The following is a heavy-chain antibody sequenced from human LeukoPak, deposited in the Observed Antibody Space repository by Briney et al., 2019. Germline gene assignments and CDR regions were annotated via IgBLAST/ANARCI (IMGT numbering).Heavy chain of an antibody. CDR1: GGSFSGYY. J-gene: IGHJ3*02. D-gene: IGHD2-15*01. CDR2: INHSGST. V-gene: IGHV4-34*01. CDR3: ARDPGYCSGGSCYGHDAFDI. Sequence: SETLSLTCAVYGGSFSGYYWSWIRQPPGKGLEWIGEINHSGSTNYNPSLKSRVTISVDTSKNQFSLKLSSATAADTAVYYCARDPGYCSGGSCYGHDAFDIWGQGTMVTVSS.